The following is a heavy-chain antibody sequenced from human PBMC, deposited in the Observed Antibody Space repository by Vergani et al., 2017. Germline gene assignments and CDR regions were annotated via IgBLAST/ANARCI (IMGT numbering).Heavy chain of an antibody. Sequence: EVQLVQSGAEVKKPGESLKISCKGSGYSFTSYWIGWVRQMPGKGLEWMGIIYPGDSDTRYSPSFQGQVTISADKSISTAYLQWSSLKGSDTAMYYCARQCGSTSCYEGWYFDLWGRGTLVTVSS. D-gene: IGHD2-2*01. CDR1: GYSFTSYW. CDR2: IYPGDSDT. CDR3: ARQCGSTSCYEGWYFDL. J-gene: IGHJ2*01. V-gene: IGHV5-51*01.